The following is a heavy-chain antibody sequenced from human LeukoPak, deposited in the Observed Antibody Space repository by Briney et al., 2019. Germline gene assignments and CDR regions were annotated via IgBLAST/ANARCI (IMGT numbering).Heavy chain of an antibody. CDR2: ITADGRST. V-gene: IGHV3-74*01. D-gene: IGHD3-16*01. CDR1: ASDFRTSW. CDR3: ARDHYHSIDY. J-gene: IGHJ4*02. Sequence: YPGGSLRLSCASSASDFRTSWMHWVRQGPGTGLVWVSLITADGRSTTYADSVKGRFTISRDNAKNTLYLQMHSLRAEDTAVYYCARDHYHSIDYWGQGTLVTVSS.